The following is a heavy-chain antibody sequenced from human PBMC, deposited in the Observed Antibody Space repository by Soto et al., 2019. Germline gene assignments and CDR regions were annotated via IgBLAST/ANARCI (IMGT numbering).Heavy chain of an antibody. CDR2: ISAHNGNT. V-gene: IGHV1-18*01. D-gene: IGHD1-1*01. J-gene: IGHJ4*02. CDR1: GYDFTTYG. CDR3: ARGRYGDY. Sequence: QVHLVQSGAEVKKSGASVKVSCKGSGYDFTTYGITWVRQAPGQGLEWMAWISAHNGNTDYAQKLQGRVTVTRDTSTSKAYMELRSLRSADTAVYYCARGRYGDYWGQGALVTVSS.